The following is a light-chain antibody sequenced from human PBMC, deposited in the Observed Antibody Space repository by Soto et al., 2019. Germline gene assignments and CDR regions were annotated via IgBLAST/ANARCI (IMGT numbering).Light chain of an antibody. V-gene: IGKV1-5*01. J-gene: IGKJ1*01. Sequence: IHMTQSPSTLSASVGDRVTITCRASQSISSWLAWYQQKPGKAPKLLIYDASSLESGVPSRFSGSGSGTEFTLTISSLQPDDFATYYCQQYDSYSAPQTFGQGTKVDIK. CDR3: QQYDSYSAPQT. CDR1: QSISSW. CDR2: DAS.